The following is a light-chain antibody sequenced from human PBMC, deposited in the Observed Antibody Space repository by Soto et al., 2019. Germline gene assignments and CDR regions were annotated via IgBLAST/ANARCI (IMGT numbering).Light chain of an antibody. V-gene: IGLV2-18*02. CDR3: SSYTSSSTLPYV. CDR1: SSDVGTYNR. J-gene: IGLJ1*01. CDR2: EVS. Sequence: QSALTQPPSVSGSPGQSVIISCTGTSSDVGTYNRVSWYQQPPGTAPKLMIYEVSNRPSGVSNRFSGSKSGNTASLTISGLQAEDEADYYCSSYTSSSTLPYVFGTGTKLTVL.